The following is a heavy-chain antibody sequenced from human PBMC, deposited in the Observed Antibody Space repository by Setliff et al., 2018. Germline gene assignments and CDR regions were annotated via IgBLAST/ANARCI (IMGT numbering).Heavy chain of an antibody. D-gene: IGHD2-21*02. CDR1: GASITSGGFY. Sequence: PSETLSLTCSVSGASITSGGFYWTWIRQPAGKGLEWIGHISPSGSTTYNPSVKSRVTISLDTSKNQFSVRLNSVTAADTAVYYCARHWDFCGGNCPHNSIDYWGRGALVTVSS. J-gene: IGHJ4*02. CDR3: ARHWDFCGGNCPHNSIDY. V-gene: IGHV4-61*09. CDR2: ISPSGST.